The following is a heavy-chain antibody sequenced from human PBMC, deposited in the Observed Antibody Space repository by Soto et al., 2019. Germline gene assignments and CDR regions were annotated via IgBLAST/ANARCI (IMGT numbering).Heavy chain of an antibody. J-gene: IGHJ4*02. CDR1: GGSINTFY. CDR3: AREGSYSAYNFAHGIQLWSFDY. CDR2: IFSSGST. D-gene: IGHD5-12*01. Sequence: SETLSLTCTVSGGSINTFYWSWVRQPAGKGLEWIGRIFSSGSTSFNPSLESRVAMSVDTSKNHFSLNLSSVTAADMAVYYCAREGSYSAYNFAHGIQLWSFDYWGQGTLVTVSS. V-gene: IGHV4-4*07.